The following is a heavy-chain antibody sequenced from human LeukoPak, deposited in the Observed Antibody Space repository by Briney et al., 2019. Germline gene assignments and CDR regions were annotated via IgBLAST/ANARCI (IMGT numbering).Heavy chain of an antibody. CDR1: GGSISSYY. CDR2: IYTSGST. Sequence: SETLSLTCTVSGGSISSYYWSWIRQPAGKGLEWIGRIYTSGSTNYNPSLKSRVTMSVDTSKNQFSLKLSSVTAADTAGYYCARGGGQWLENQPIDYWGQEPLVTVSS. J-gene: IGHJ4*02. CDR3: ARGGGQWLENQPIDY. D-gene: IGHD6-19*01. V-gene: IGHV4-4*07.